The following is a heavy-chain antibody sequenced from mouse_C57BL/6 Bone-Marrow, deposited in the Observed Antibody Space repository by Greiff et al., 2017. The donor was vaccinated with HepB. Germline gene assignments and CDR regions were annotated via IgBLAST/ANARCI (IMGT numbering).Heavy chain of an antibody. CDR3: TRSQLGLPYFDY. Sequence: VQLQQSGTVLARPGASVKMSCKTSGYTFTSYWMHWVKQRPGQGLEWIGAIYPGNSDTSYNQKFKGKAKLTAATSASTAYMELSSLTNEDSAVYYCTRSQLGLPYFDYWGQGTTLTVSS. D-gene: IGHD4-1*02. V-gene: IGHV1-5*01. CDR1: GYTFTSYW. CDR2: IYPGNSDT. J-gene: IGHJ2*01.